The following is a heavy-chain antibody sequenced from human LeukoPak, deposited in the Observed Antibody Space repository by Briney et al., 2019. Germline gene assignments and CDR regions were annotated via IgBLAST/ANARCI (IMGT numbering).Heavy chain of an antibody. V-gene: IGHV1-2*02. CDR3: ARDAIAARPSGGDY. Sequence: GASVKVSRKASGYTFTGYYMHWVRQAPGQGLEWMGWINPNSGGTNYAQKFQGRVTMTRDTSISTAYMELSRLRSDDTAVYYCARDAIAARPSGGDYWGQGTLVTVSS. CDR1: GYTFTGYY. D-gene: IGHD6-6*01. J-gene: IGHJ4*02. CDR2: INPNSGGT.